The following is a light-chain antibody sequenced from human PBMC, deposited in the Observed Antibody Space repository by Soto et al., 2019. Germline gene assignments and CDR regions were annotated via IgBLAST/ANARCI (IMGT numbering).Light chain of an antibody. CDR1: QSVSSSH. V-gene: IGKV3D-15*01. J-gene: IGKJ1*01. Sequence: EVELTQSPGTLSLSPGERATLSCRASQSVSSSHLAWYQQKPGQAPRLLIYGASTRATGIPARFSGSGSGTEFTLTISSLQSEDFAVYYCQQYNNWPRTFGQGTKVDIK. CDR3: QQYNNWPRT. CDR2: GAS.